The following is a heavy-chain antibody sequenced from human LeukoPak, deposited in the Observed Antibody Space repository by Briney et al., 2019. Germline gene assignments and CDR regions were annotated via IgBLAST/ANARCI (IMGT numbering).Heavy chain of an antibody. CDR3: ARETYYYDSSGYYYPGGFDY. V-gene: IGHV1-18*01. CDR2: ISGYNGNT. CDR1: GYTFTSYG. D-gene: IGHD3-22*01. Sequence: ASVKVSCKASGYTFTSYGISWVRQAPGQGLEWMGWISGYNGNTNYAQKLQGRVTMTTDTSTSTAYMELRSLRSDDTAVYYCARETYYYDSSGYYYPGGFDYWGQGTLVTVSS. J-gene: IGHJ4*02.